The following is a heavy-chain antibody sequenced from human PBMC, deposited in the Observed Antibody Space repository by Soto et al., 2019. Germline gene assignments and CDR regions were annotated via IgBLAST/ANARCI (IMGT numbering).Heavy chain of an antibody. CDR1: GFTFSDYS. J-gene: IGHJ4*02. CDR2: IDSRGRTL. CDR3: ARQAARNYIDS. V-gene: IGHV3-11*01. D-gene: IGHD6-6*01. Sequence: KAGGSLRLSCVASGFTFSDYSMSWIRQAPGEGLEWLAFIDSRGRTLSYADSVRGRFTISMDNAENSVYLQMDSLRADDTAVYYCARQAARNYIDSWGQGNSVTVSS.